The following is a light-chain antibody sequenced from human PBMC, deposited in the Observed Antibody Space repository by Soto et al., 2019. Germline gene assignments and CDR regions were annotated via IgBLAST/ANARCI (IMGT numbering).Light chain of an antibody. CDR3: QQFNSYPRT. V-gene: IGKV1-9*01. CDR2: GAS. Sequence: DLQVTQSPSFLSASVGDRVTITCRASQGISRYLAWYQQKPGRAPKLLIYGASTLQTGVPSRFSGSGSGTEFTLTISSLQPEDFATYYCQQFNSYPRTFGQGTKLEIK. J-gene: IGKJ2*01. CDR1: QGISRY.